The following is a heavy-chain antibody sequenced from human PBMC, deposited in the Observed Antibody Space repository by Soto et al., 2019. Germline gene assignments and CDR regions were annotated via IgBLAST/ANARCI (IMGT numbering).Heavy chain of an antibody. J-gene: IGHJ3*02. V-gene: IGHV3-72*01. Sequence: EVQLVESGGGLVQPGGSLRLSCVASGSTFSDHYMDWVRQAPGKGLEWVGRIGNRANSYTTEYAASVRGRFSISRDDSKNSVYLQMNSLKTEDTAVYHCTRGYSSVSIYAFDIWGQGTMVTVSS. D-gene: IGHD2-21*01. CDR3: TRGYSSVSIYAFDI. CDR1: GSTFSDHY. CDR2: IGNRANSYTT.